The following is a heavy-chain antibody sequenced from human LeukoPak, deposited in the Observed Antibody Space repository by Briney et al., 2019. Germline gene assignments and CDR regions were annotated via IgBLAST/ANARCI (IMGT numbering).Heavy chain of an antibody. J-gene: IGHJ3*02. Sequence: SVKVSCKASGGTFSSYAISWVRQAPGQGLEWMGGIIPIFGTANYAQKFQGRITITTDESTSTAYMELSSLRSEDTAVYYCARDRSRTFTMIEPDALDIWGQGTMVTVSS. V-gene: IGHV1-69*05. D-gene: IGHD3-22*01. CDR2: IIPIFGTA. CDR1: GGTFSSYA. CDR3: ARDRSRTFTMIEPDALDI.